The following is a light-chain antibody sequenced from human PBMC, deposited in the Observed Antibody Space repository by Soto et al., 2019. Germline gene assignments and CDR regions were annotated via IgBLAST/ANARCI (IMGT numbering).Light chain of an antibody. CDR3: SSYAGSNNVL. CDR1: SSDVGGYNS. Sequence: QSVLTQPPSASGSPGQSVTIYCTGTSSDVGGYNSVSWYQQHPGKAPKVIIYEVTKRPSGVPDRFSGSKSGNTASLTVSGLQAEDDADYYCSSYAGSNNVLFGGGTKVTVL. V-gene: IGLV2-8*01. CDR2: EVT. J-gene: IGLJ3*02.